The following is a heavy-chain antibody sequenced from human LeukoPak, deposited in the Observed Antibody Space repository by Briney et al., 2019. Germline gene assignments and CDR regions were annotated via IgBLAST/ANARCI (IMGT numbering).Heavy chain of an antibody. Sequence: GGSLRLSCAASGFTFSSFAMSWVRQAPGKGLEWVSAISGSGGSTYYADSVKGRFTISRDNSKNTLYLQMNSLRAEDTAVYYCAKSKYGSGSYYYYYYGMDVWGQGTTVTVSS. CDR1: GFTFSSFA. D-gene: IGHD3-10*01. V-gene: IGHV3-23*01. J-gene: IGHJ6*02. CDR3: AKSKYGSGSYYYYYYGMDV. CDR2: ISGSGGST.